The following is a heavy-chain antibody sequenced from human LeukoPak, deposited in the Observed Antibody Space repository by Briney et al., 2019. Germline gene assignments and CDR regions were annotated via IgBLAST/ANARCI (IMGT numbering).Heavy chain of an antibody. CDR2: INSDGSST. J-gene: IGHJ4*02. CDR1: GFTFSIYW. V-gene: IGHV3-74*01. Sequence: TGGSLRLSCAASGFTFSIYWMRWVRQAPGKGLVWVSRINSDGSSTSYADAVKGRFTISRDNAKNTLYLQMNSLRAEDTAVYYCARDDAYCGGDCPKFDYWGQGTLVTVSS. CDR3: ARDDAYCGGDCPKFDY. D-gene: IGHD2-21*02.